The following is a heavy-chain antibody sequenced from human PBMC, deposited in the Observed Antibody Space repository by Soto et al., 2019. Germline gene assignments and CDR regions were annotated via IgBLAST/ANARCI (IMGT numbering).Heavy chain of an antibody. CDR3: AQLDYGDFFDY. CDR1: GFIFSDYV. Sequence: EVQLLESGGGLVQPGESLRLSCAASGFIFSDYVMAWVRQTPGKGLEWVSKISGSGDDTEYAASVKGRFSISRDNSKNTLYLQMNSLRAEDTAVYSCAQLDYGDFFDYWGRGTLVTVSS. CDR2: ISGSGDDT. D-gene: IGHD4-17*01. J-gene: IGHJ4*02. V-gene: IGHV3-23*01.